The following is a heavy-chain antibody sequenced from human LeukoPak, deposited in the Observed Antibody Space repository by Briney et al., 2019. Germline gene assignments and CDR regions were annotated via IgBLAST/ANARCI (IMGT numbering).Heavy chain of an antibody. J-gene: IGHJ3*02. CDR1: GFTFTNYW. CDR2: IKQDASEK. V-gene: IGHV3-7*01. CDR3: AREGHAFDI. Sequence: GGSLRLSCAASGFTFTNYWMIWVRQAPGMGLEWVAVIKQDASEKYYVDSVKGRFTISRDNAKNSVSLQMNSLRVEDTAVYYCAREGHAFDIWGQGTMVTVSS.